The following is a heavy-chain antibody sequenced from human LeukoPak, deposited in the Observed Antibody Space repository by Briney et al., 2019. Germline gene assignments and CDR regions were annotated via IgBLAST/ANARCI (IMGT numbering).Heavy chain of an antibody. V-gene: IGHV4-38-2*02. Sequence: PSETLSLTCTVSNYSINNGYYWGWIRQPPGKGLEWIGEINHSGSTNYNPSLKSRVTISVDTSKNQFSLKLSSVTAADTAVYYCARSAEGYCSSTSCYKILIGSGYFDYWGQGTLVTVSS. D-gene: IGHD2-2*02. CDR3: ARSAEGYCSSTSCYKILIGSGYFDY. CDR2: INHSGST. J-gene: IGHJ4*02. CDR1: NYSINNGYY.